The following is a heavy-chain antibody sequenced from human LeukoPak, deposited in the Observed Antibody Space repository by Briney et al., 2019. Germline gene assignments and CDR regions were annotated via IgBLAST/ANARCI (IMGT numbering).Heavy chain of an antibody. V-gene: IGHV3-21*01. J-gene: IGHJ6*02. CDR1: GFTFSSYS. Sequence: GGSLRLSCAASGFTFSSYSMNWVRQAPGKGLEWVSSISSSSSYIYYADSVKGRFTISRDNAKNSLYLQMNSLRAEDTAVYYCARERGAMVRVTRDYYYGMDVWGQGTTVTVSS. CDR2: ISSSSSYI. CDR3: ARERGAMVRVTRDYYYGMDV. D-gene: IGHD3-10*01.